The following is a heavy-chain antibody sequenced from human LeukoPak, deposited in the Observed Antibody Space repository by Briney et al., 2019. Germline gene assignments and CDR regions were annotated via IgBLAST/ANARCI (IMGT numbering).Heavy chain of an antibody. CDR3: ARDLSSSGLKTFDY. Sequence: PGGSLRLSCAASGFTCSSYSMNWVRQAPGKGLEWVSSISSSSSYIYYADSVKGRFTISRDNAKNSLYLQMNSLRAEDTAVYYCARDLSSSGLKTFDYWGQGTLVTVSS. CDR2: ISSSSSYI. V-gene: IGHV3-21*01. D-gene: IGHD6-13*01. CDR1: GFTCSSYS. J-gene: IGHJ4*02.